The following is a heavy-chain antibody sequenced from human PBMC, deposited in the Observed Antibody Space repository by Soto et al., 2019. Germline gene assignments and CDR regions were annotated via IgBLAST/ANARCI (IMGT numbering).Heavy chain of an antibody. D-gene: IGHD3-22*01. J-gene: IGHJ6*02. CDR1: GGSISSGGYY. Sequence: SETLSLTCTVSGGSISSGGYYWSWIRQHPGKGLEWIGYIYYSGSTYYNPSLKSRVTVSVDTSKNQFSLKLSSVTAADTAVYYCARFLTTTYDSSGYYGGYYYYGMDVWGQGTTVTVSS. V-gene: IGHV4-31*03. CDR2: IYYSGST. CDR3: ARFLTTTYDSSGYYGGYYYYGMDV.